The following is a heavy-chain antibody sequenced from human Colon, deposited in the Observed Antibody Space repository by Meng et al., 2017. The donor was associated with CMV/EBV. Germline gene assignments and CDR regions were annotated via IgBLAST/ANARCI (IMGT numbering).Heavy chain of an antibody. Sequence: SETLSLTCTVSGGSISSSSYYWGWIRQPPGKGLEWIVSVYYSGSNYYNPSLKSRVTISVDTSKNQFSLKLSSVTAADSAVYYCARQGPIYYGSGGQIDYWGQGTLVTVSS. CDR1: GGSISSSSYY. CDR3: ARQGPIYYGSGGQIDY. V-gene: IGHV4-39*07. J-gene: IGHJ4*02. CDR2: VYYSGSN. D-gene: IGHD3-10*01.